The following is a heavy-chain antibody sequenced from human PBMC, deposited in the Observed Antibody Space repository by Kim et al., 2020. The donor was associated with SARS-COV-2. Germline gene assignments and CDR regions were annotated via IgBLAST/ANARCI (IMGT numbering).Heavy chain of an antibody. J-gene: IGHJ3*01. Sequence: SVKGRLTNSRDDSESTAYLQLNSLKTEDTAVYYCTRIPGPTLAFWDAFDVWGQGTMVTVSS. CDR3: TRIPGPTLAFWDAFDV. V-gene: IGHV3-73*01. D-gene: IGHD1-1*01.